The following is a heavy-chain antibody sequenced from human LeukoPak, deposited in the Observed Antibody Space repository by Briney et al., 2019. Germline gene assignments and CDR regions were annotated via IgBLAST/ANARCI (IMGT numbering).Heavy chain of an antibody. CDR3: VKGYCTSSSCFFTYYYGMHV. J-gene: IGHJ6*02. CDR2: ISWNSGTI. D-gene: IGHD2-2*01. Sequence: GGSLRLSCAASGFNFDDYAMHWVRQAPGKGLEWVSGISWNSGTIGQADSVKGRFTISRDNAKDSLYLQMNSLRAEDTALYYCVKGYCTSSSCFFTYYYGMHVWGQGTTVTVSS. CDR1: GFNFDDYA. V-gene: IGHV3-9*01.